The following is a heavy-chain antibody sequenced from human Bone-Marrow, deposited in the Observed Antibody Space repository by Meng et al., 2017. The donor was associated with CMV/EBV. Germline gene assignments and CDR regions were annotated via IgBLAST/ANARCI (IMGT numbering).Heavy chain of an antibody. CDR1: GFTVSSNY. J-gene: IGHJ3*02. Sequence: GESLKISCVASGFTVSSNYMSWVRQAPGKGLEWVSYISSSGSTIYYADSVKGRFTISRDNAKNALYLQMNSLRAEDTAVYYCARDRWPESDAFDIWGQGTMVTVSS. D-gene: IGHD5-24*01. V-gene: IGHV3-11*04. CDR3: ARDRWPESDAFDI. CDR2: ISSSGSTI.